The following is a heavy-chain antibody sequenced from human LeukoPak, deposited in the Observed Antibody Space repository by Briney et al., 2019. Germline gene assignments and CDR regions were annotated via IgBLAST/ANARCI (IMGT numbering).Heavy chain of an antibody. CDR2: IYTSGST. Sequence: SQTLSLTCTVSGGSISSGSYYWSWIRQPAGKGLEWIGRIYTSGSTNYNPSLKSRVTISVDTSKNQFSLKLSSVTAADTAVYYCAQYYDFWSGYPRWGQGTLVTVSS. CDR3: AQYYDFWSGYPR. J-gene: IGHJ4*02. V-gene: IGHV4-61*02. CDR1: GGSISSGSYY. D-gene: IGHD3-3*01.